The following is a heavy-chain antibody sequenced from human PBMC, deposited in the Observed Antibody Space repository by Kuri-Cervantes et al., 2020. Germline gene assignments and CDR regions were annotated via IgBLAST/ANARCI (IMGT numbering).Heavy chain of an antibody. V-gene: IGHV4-39*02. D-gene: IGHD4-23*01. J-gene: IGHJ5*02. Sequence: GSLRLSCTVSGGSVNSGTYHWAWIRQPPGKGLELIGEINPSGSANYIPSLKGRLSISVDTSKNHFSLNLTSVTAADTAIYYCARGWNYGGRAPLTWGQGALVTVSS. CDR3: ARGWNYGGRAPLT. CDR2: INPSGSA. CDR1: GGSVNSGTYH.